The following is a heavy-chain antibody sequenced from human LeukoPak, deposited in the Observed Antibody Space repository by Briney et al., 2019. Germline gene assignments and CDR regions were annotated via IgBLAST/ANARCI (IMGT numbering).Heavy chain of an antibody. CDR2: IFHGGNT. CDR1: GGSISSNNW. CDR3: ARVRLGEGSGNYSDYFDY. V-gene: IGHV4-4*02. J-gene: IGHJ4*02. D-gene: IGHD3-10*01. Sequence: SGTLSLTCAVSGGSISSNNWWSWVRQPPGKGLEWIGEIFHGGNTNYNPSLMSRVTVLVDKSKNQFSLKLSSVTAADTAVYYCARVRLGEGSGNYSDYFDYWGQGTLVIVSS.